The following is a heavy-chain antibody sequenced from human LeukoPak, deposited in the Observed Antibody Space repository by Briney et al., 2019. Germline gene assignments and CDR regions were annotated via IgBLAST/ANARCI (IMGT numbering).Heavy chain of an antibody. CDR1: GGSFSGYY. CDR2: INHSGST. D-gene: IGHD6-6*01. CDR3: ARRIQLVGYYYYYYYMDV. J-gene: IGHJ6*03. V-gene: IGHV4-34*01. Sequence: SETLSLTCAVYGGSFSGYYWSWIRQPPGKGLEWIGEINHSGSTNYNPSLKSRVTISVDTSKNQFSLKLSSVTAADTAVYYCARRIQLVGYYYYYYYMDVWGKGTTVTVSS.